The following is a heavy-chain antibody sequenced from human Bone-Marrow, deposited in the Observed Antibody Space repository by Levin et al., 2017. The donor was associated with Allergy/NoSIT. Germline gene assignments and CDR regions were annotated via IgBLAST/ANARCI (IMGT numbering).Heavy chain of an antibody. CDR2: INPNSGGT. D-gene: IGHD3-22*01. Sequence: GESLKISCKASGYTFTDYYMNWVRQAPGQGLEWMGWINPNSGGTNYAQKFQGRVTMTRDTSISTAYMELSGLRSDDTAVYYCARDPDYYDRAFDIWGQGTMVTVYS. V-gene: IGHV1-2*02. J-gene: IGHJ3*02. CDR3: ARDPDYYDRAFDI. CDR1: GYTFTDYY.